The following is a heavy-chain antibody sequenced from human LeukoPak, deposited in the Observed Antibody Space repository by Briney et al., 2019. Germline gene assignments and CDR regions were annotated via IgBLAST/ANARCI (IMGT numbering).Heavy chain of an antibody. D-gene: IGHD2-21*02. Sequence: PSETLSLTCTVSGGSISSSSYYWGWIRQPPVKGLEWIGSIYYSGSTYYNPSLKSRVTISVDTSKNQFSLKLSSVTAADTAVYYCARDRGIVVVTAIFDYWGQGTLVTVSS. CDR1: GGSISSSSYY. CDR3: ARDRGIVVVTAIFDY. CDR2: IYYSGST. J-gene: IGHJ4*02. V-gene: IGHV4-39*07.